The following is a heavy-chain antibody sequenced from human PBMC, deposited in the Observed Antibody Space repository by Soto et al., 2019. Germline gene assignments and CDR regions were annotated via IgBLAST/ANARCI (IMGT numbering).Heavy chain of an antibody. J-gene: IGHJ5*02. Sequence: GASVKVSCKASGYTFTSYYMHWVRQAPGQGLEWMGIINPSGGSTSYAQKFQGRVTMTRDTSTSTVYMELSSLRSEDTAVYYCARDLRVVVAGSLVVFDDWGQGTLVTVSS. CDR1: GYTFTSYY. CDR3: ARDLRVVVAGSLVVFDD. CDR2: INPSGGST. V-gene: IGHV1-46*03. D-gene: IGHD2-15*01.